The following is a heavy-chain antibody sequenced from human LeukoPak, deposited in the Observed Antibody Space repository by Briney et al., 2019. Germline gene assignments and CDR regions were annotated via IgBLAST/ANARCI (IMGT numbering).Heavy chain of an antibody. J-gene: IGHJ4*02. CDR1: GYRFINYW. Sequence: GESLKISCKGSGYRFINYWIGWVRQMPGKGLEWMGIIFPDDSDTRYSPPFQGQVTISADKSISTAYLQWSSLKASDTAMYYCAIGGDSTTSCYRCFSYWGQGTLVTVSS. V-gene: IGHV5-51*01. D-gene: IGHD2-2*01. CDR3: AIGGDSTTSCYRCFSY. CDR2: IFPDDSDT.